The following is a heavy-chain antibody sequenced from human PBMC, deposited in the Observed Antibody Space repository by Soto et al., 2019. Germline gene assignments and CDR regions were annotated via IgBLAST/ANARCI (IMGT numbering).Heavy chain of an antibody. CDR2: ISAYNGNT. Sequence: QVQLVQSGAEVKKPGASVKVSCKASGYTFTSYGISWVRQAPGQGLEWMGWISAYNGNTNYAQKLQGKVTMTTDRSTSTSDMELRSLRSDDKAVYYCARGSPFSPNFAFWCQGTLVTVSS. CDR1: GYTFTSYG. J-gene: IGHJ4*02. D-gene: IGHD1-26*01. V-gene: IGHV1-18*01. CDR3: ARGSPFSPNFAF.